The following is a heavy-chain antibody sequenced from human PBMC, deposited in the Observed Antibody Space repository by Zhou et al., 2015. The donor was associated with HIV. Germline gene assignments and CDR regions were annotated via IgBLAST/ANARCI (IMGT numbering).Heavy chain of an antibody. D-gene: IGHD2-15*01. CDR2: IIPIFGTA. J-gene: IGHJ4*02. V-gene: IGHV1-69*01. CDR1: GGTFSSYA. Sequence: QVQLVQSGAEVKKPGSSVKVSCKASGGTFSSYAISWVRQAPGQGLEWMGGIIPIFGTANYAQKFQGRVTITADESTSTAYMELSSLRSEDTAVYYCARDRGYCSGGSCYLFDYWGQGTLVTVSS. CDR3: ARDRGYCSGGSCYLFDY.